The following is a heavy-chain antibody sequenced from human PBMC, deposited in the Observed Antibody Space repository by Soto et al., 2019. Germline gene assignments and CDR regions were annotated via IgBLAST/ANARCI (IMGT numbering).Heavy chain of an antibody. CDR2: LSYDGSNK. D-gene: IGHD6-19*01. V-gene: IGHV3-30-3*01. J-gene: IGHJ4*02. CDR3: ARDNSPYSSGWHNRHFDY. CDR1: GFTFSSYA. Sequence: QVQLVESGGGVVQPGRSLRLSCAASGFTFSSYAMHWVRQAPGKGLEWVAVLSYDGSNKYYADSVKGRFTISRDNSKNTLFMQMISQRSEYTAVYYCARDNSPYSSGWHNRHFDYWGQVTLVTVFS.